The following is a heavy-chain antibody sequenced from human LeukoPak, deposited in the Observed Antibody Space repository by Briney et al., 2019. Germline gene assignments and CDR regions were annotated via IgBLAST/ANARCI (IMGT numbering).Heavy chain of an antibody. CDR1: GFTFSSYE. Sequence: PGGSLRLSCAASGFTFSSYEMNWVRQAPGKGLEWVSYISSSGSTIYYADSVKGRFTISRDNAKNSLYLQMSSLRAEDTAVYYCAPSLWYGDQFDYWGQGTLVTVSP. V-gene: IGHV3-48*03. J-gene: IGHJ4*02. D-gene: IGHD3-10*01. CDR2: ISSSGSTI. CDR3: APSLWYGDQFDY.